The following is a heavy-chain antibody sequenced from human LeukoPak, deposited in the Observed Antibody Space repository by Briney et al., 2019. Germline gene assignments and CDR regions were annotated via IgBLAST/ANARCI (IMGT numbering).Heavy chain of an antibody. J-gene: IGHJ4*02. V-gene: IGHV3-74*01. CDR2: INSDGSDT. Sequence: GGSLRLSCAASGFTFSNFWMHWVRQAPGKGLVWVSRINSDGSDTYYADSVKGRFTISRDNAKNTLYLQMNSLRDEDTAVYFRARDAFGVDKSPFWGQGTLVTVSS. CDR3: ARDAFGVDKSPF. D-gene: IGHD3-3*01. CDR1: GFTFSNFW.